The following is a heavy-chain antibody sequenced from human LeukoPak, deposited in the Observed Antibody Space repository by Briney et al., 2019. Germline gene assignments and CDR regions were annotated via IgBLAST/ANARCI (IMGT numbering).Heavy chain of an antibody. J-gene: IGHJ4*02. CDR3: ARHQLLWIVGATTTPLDY. CDR2: IYYSGST. Sequence: SETLSLTCTVSGGSISSSSYYWGWIRHPPGKGLEWIGSIYYSGSTYYNPSLKSRVTISVDTSKNQFSLKLSSVTAADTAVYYCARHQLLWIVGATTTPLDYWGQGTLVTVSS. V-gene: IGHV4-39*01. D-gene: IGHD1-26*01. CDR1: GGSISSSSYY.